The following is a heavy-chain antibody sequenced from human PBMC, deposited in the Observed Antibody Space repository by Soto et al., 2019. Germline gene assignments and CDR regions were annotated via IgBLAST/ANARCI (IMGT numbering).Heavy chain of an antibody. CDR1: GGSISSSSYY. CDR3: ARRLKRDDTFDI. CDR2: IYYSGST. Sequence: PSETLSLTCIVSGGSISSSSYYWGWIRQPPGKGLEWIGSIYYSGSTYYNPSLKSRVIISVDTSKNQFSLKLSSVTAADTAVYYCARRLKRDDTFDIWGQGTMVTVSS. V-gene: IGHV4-39*01. J-gene: IGHJ3*02.